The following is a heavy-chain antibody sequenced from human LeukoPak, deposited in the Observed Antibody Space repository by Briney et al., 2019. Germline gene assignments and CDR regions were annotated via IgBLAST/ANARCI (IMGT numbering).Heavy chain of an antibody. D-gene: IGHD4-23*01. CDR2: INPNSGDT. Sequence: ASVKVSCKASGYTFTGYYLHWVRQAPGHGLEWMGWINPNSGDTNYAQKFQGRVTMTRDTSISTAYMELSRLRSDDTAVYYCARAHTGSFTVGIDCWGQGTLVTVSS. J-gene: IGHJ4*02. CDR1: GYTFTGYY. CDR3: ARAHTGSFTVGIDC. V-gene: IGHV1-2*02.